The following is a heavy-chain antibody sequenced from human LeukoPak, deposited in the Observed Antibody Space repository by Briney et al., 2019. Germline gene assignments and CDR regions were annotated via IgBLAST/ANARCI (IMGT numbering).Heavy chain of an antibody. D-gene: IGHD3-22*01. CDR1: GFTFSSYA. CDR3: AKMLFDYYDSSGIPYYFDY. CDR2: ISGSGGST. J-gene: IGHJ4*02. V-gene: IGHV3-23*01. Sequence: QPGGSLRLSCAASGFTFSSYAMSWVRQAPGKGLEWVSAISGSGGSTYYADSVKGRFTISRDNSKNTPYLQMNSLRAEDTAVYYCAKMLFDYYDSSGIPYYFDYWGQGTLVTVSS.